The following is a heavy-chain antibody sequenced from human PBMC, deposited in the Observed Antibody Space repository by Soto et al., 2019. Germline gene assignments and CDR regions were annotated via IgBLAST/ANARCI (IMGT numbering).Heavy chain of an antibody. D-gene: IGHD6-6*01. Sequence: SETVSLTCAVYGGSFIGYYWSWIRQPPGKGLEWIGEINHSGSTNYNPSLKSRVTISVDTSKNQFSLKLSSVTAADTAVYYCATHSSSSRIRIYDYWGQGTLVTVSS. CDR1: GGSFIGYY. CDR3: ATHSSSSRIRIYDY. CDR2: INHSGST. J-gene: IGHJ4*02. V-gene: IGHV4-34*01.